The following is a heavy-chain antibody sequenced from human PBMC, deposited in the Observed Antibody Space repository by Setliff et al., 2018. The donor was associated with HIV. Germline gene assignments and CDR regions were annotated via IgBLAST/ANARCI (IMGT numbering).Heavy chain of an antibody. J-gene: IGHJ3*02. Sequence: KLGGPLRLSCAASGFTFSSYSMNWVRQAPGRGLEWVSSISGRTGYTYYADSVKGRFTISRDIAKNSLYLQMNSLRAEDTAVYYCARAYRNIWFSGHDAPDSWGQGTMVTVSS. D-gene: IGHD6-13*01. CDR1: GFTFSSYS. CDR3: ARAYRNIWFSGHDAPDS. CDR2: ISGRTGYT. V-gene: IGHV3-21*01.